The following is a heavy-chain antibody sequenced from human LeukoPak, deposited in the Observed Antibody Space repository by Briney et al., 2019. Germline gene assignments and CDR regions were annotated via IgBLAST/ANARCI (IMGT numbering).Heavy chain of an antibody. CDR2: IKQDGSEK. J-gene: IGHJ4*02. D-gene: IGHD4-17*01. CDR3: ARLGSTVTTHHDY. CDR1: GFTFSSYW. Sequence: GGSLRLSCAASGFTFSSYWMSWVRQAPGKGLEWVANIKQDGSEKYYVDSVKGRFTISRDNAKNSLYLQMNSLRAEDTAVYYCARLGSTVTTHHDYWGQGTLVTDSS. V-gene: IGHV3-7*01.